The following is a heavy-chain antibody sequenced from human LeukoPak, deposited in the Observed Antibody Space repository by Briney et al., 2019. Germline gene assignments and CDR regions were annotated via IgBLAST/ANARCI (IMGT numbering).Heavy chain of an antibody. Sequence: TGGSLRLSCAASGFTFSSYGMHWVRQAPGKGLEWVSGINWNGGSTGYADSVKGRFTISRDNAKNSLYLQMNSLRAEDTALYYCARDSGSGSLYYFDYWGQGTLVTVSS. V-gene: IGHV3-20*04. CDR1: GFTFSSYG. CDR2: INWNGGST. D-gene: IGHD3-10*01. CDR3: ARDSGSGSLYYFDY. J-gene: IGHJ4*02.